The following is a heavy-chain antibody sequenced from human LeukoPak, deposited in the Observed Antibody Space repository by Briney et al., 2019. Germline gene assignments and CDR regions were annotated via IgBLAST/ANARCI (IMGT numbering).Heavy chain of an antibody. D-gene: IGHD2-21*02. CDR1: GFTFSSYW. CDR2: INSDGSST. Sequence: GGSLRLSCAASGFTFSSYWMHWVRQAPGKGLVWVSRINSDGSSTSYADSVKGRFTISRDNAKNTLYLQMNSLRAEDTAVYYCARAPTVVTAIRSGMDVWGQGTTVTVSS. CDR3: ARAPTVVTAIRSGMDV. V-gene: IGHV3-74*01. J-gene: IGHJ6*02.